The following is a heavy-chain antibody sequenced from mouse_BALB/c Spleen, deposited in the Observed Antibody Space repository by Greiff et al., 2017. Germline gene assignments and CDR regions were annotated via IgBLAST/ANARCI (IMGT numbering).Heavy chain of an antibody. J-gene: IGHJ3*01. CDR3: ATYYGSRGIAS. Sequence: QVQLQQSGAELVKPGASVKLSCKASGYTFTSYWMHWVKQRPGQGLEWIGEINPSNGRTNYNEKFKSKATLTVDKSSSTAYMQLSSLTSEDSAVYYCATYYGSRGIASWAKGTRVTAPA. CDR2: INPSNGRT. CDR1: GYTFTSYW. V-gene: IGHV1S81*02. D-gene: IGHD1-1*01.